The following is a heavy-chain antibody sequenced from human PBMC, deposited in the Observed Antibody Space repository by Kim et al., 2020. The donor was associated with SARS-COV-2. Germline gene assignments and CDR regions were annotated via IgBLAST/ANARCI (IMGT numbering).Heavy chain of an antibody. CDR2: IIPIFGTA. J-gene: IGHJ4*02. D-gene: IGHD1-26*01. Sequence: SVKVSCKASGGTFSSYASSWVRQAPGQGLEWMGGIIPIFGTANYAQKFQGRVTITADESTSTAYMELSSLRSEDTAVYYCAKREAGSGSYYSHWGQGTLVTVSS. V-gene: IGHV1-69*13. CDR3: AKREAGSGSYYSH. CDR1: GGTFSSYA.